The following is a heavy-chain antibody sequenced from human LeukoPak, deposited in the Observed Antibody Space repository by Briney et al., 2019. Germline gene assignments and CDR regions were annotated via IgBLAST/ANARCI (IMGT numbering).Heavy chain of an antibody. Sequence: GGSLRLSCVVSGFTFSSYWMSWARQAPGKGLEWVANIKQDGSEKYYVDSVKDRFTMSRDNAKNSLYLQMNSLRAEDTAVYYCARVQWELRGVGSYFEYWGQGALVTVSS. V-gene: IGHV3-7*01. CDR2: IKQDGSEK. CDR3: ARVQWELRGVGSYFEY. D-gene: IGHD1-26*01. J-gene: IGHJ4*02. CDR1: GFTFSSYW.